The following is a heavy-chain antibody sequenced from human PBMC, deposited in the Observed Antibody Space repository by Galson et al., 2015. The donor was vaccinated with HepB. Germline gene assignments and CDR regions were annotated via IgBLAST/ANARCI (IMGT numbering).Heavy chain of an antibody. Sequence: SVKVSCKASGYTFNNYGITWVRRVPGQGLEWMAWISAYNGDTNYAQKFQGRVSVTTDASATTAYMELRSLRYDDTAVYYCARGYNGYGYYFDDWGQGTPVIVSS. D-gene: IGHD5-12*01. CDR1: GYTFNNYG. CDR3: ARGYNGYGYYFDD. CDR2: ISAYNGDT. V-gene: IGHV1-18*01. J-gene: IGHJ4*02.